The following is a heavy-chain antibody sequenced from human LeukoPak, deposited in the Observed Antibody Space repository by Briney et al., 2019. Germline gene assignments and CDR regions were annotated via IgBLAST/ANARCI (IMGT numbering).Heavy chain of an antibody. CDR1: EFTFSTYW. V-gene: IGHV3-7*01. J-gene: IGHJ4*02. D-gene: IGHD3-22*01. CDR2: IKQDGSEK. Sequence: PGGSLRLSCESSEFTFSTYWMTWFRLAPGKGLEWVANIKQDGSEKYYVDSVKGRFTISRDNAKNSLYLQMNSLRAEDTAVYYCARDSKEYYYDSSGYGLGFDYWGQGTLVTVSS. CDR3: ARDSKEYYYDSSGYGLGFDY.